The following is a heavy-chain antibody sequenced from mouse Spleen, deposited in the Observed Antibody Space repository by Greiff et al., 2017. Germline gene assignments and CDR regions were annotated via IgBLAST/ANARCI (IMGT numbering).Heavy chain of an antibody. D-gene: IGHD1-1*01. CDR1: GFSFTGYG. V-gene: IGHV2-6-7*01. CDR2: IWGDGST. Sequence: VKLMESGPGLVAPSQSLSITCTVSGFSFTGYGLNWVRQPPGQGLGWLGMIWGDGSTNYNSALKSRLGISKENSKSQVFLKMNSLQTDDTARYYCARASYYYGSLYYAMDYWGQGTSVTVSS. CDR3: ARASYYYGSLYYAMDY. J-gene: IGHJ4*01.